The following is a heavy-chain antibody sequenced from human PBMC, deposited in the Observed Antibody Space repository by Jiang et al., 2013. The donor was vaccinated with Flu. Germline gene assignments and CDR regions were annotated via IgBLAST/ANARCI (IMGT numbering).Heavy chain of an antibody. J-gene: IGHJ4*02. Sequence: QLVESGGGVVQPGRSLRLSCAASGFTFGDHAIHWVRQAPGKGLEWLTVISYHGDNQFYADSVKGRFIISRDNSKNTVYLQMNSLRGDDTAVYYCARGENDYGDYVDYWGQGTLVTVSS. CDR2: ISYHGDNQ. D-gene: IGHD4-17*01. V-gene: IGHV3-30-3*01. CDR3: ARGENDYGDYVDY. CDR1: GFTFGDHA.